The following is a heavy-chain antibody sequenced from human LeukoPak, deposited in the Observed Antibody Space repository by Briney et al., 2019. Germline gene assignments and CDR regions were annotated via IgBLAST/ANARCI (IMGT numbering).Heavy chain of an antibody. CDR2: INQDGSQK. Sequence: GGSLRLSCATSGFTFTMYWMSWVRQAPGKGLEWVANINQDGSQKYYVDSVKGRFTISRDNAKNSLYLQMNSLRVEDTAVYYCATTGGGKDAFDIWGQGTMVTVSS. D-gene: IGHD1-1*01. CDR3: ATTGGGKDAFDI. V-gene: IGHV3-7*01. J-gene: IGHJ3*02. CDR1: GFTFTMYW.